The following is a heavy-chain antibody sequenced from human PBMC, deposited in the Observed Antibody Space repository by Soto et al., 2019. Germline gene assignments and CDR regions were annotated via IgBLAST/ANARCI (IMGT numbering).Heavy chain of an antibody. CDR2: IYYSGST. V-gene: IGHV4-59*08. D-gene: IGHD6-6*01. J-gene: IGHJ4*02. Sequence: SETLSLTCTVSGGSISSYYWSWIRQPPGKGLEWIGYIYYSGSTNYNPSLKSRVTISVDTSKNRFSLKLSSVTAADTAVYYCARRTGSSTYYFDYWGQGALVTVSS. CDR1: GGSISSYY. CDR3: ARRTGSSTYYFDY.